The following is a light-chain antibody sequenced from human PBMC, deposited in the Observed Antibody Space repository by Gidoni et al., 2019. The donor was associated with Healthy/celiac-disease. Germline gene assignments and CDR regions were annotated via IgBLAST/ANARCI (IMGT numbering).Light chain of an antibody. CDR2: AAS. CDR3: RQYYSYPRT. J-gene: IGKJ1*01. CDR1: QGISSY. Sequence: AIRMTQSPSSFSASTGDRVTITCRASQGISSYLAWYQQKPGKAPKLLIYAASTLQSGVPSRFRGSGSGTDFTLTISCLQSEDFATYYCRQYYSYPRTFGQGTKVEIK. V-gene: IGKV1-8*01.